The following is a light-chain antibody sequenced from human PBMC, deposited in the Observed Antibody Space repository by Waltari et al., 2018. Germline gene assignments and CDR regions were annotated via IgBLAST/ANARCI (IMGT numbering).Light chain of an antibody. CDR3: MQSIQPPYT. CDR1: QSLLHKDGKTY. V-gene: IGKV2D-29*01. CDR2: EVS. J-gene: IGKJ2*01. Sequence: DILMTQSPLSLSVTPGHPASISCKSTQSLLHKDGKTYFYLYLQKPGQPPRLLIYEVSKRFSGVPDRFSGSGSGTDFTLEIKRVEAEDVGVYYCMQSIQPPYTFGQGTKLEI.